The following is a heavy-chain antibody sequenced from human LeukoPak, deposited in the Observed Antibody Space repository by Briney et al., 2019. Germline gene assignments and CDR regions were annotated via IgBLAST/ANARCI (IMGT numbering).Heavy chain of an antibody. CDR1: GGSFSGYY. CDR2: INHSGST. D-gene: IGHD3-9*01. V-gene: IGHV4-34*01. J-gene: IGHJ6*03. Sequence: PSETLSITCAVYGGSFSGYYWSWIRQPPGKGLEWIGEINHSGSTNYNPSLKSRVTISVDTSKNQFSLKLSSVTAADRAVYYCARGRYDIYGVAGRRGYYYYMDVWGKGTTVTVSS. CDR3: ARGRYDIYGVAGRRGYYYYMDV.